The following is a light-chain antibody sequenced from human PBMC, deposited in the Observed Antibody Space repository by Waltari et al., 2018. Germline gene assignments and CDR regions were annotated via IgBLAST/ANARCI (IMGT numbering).Light chain of an antibody. CDR2: LAS. Sequence: EIVMTQSPESLGVSLGERATINCKSSQTLLYHSNNKNYLAWYPPKPGQPPRLLIYLASSRDSGVPDRFSGSVSGTDFTLTISRLQAEDVAVYYCQQYYENPRTFGQGTRLEIK. CDR3: QQYYENPRT. V-gene: IGKV4-1*01. J-gene: IGKJ2*01. CDR1: QTLLYHSNNKNY.